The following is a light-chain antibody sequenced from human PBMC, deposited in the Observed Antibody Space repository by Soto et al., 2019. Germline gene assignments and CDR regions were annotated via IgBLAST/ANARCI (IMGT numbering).Light chain of an antibody. CDR2: GNH. V-gene: IGLV1-44*01. CDR1: DPDIGTNF. Sequence: QSVLTQPPSASGTPGQTVTISCTGGDPDIGTNFVNWYQHLPGMAPKLVIFGNHQRPAGVPDRFSGSKSRTSASLAISGLQSEDEAVYYCAAWDDSLNVVLFGGGTKLTVL. CDR3: AAWDDSLNVVL. J-gene: IGLJ2*01.